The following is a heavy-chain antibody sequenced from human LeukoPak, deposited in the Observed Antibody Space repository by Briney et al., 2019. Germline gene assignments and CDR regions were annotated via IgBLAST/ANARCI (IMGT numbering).Heavy chain of an antibody. Sequence: SETLSLTCTVSGGSMSSYYWSWIRQPAGKGLEWIGQIYASGSTTYNPSLKSRLTMSVDTSKNQFSLKLSSVTAADTAVYYCARQRYDFWSGTRGYFDYWGQGTLVTVSS. D-gene: IGHD3-3*01. J-gene: IGHJ4*02. CDR2: IYASGST. CDR1: GGSMSSYY. CDR3: ARQRYDFWSGTRGYFDY. V-gene: IGHV4-4*07.